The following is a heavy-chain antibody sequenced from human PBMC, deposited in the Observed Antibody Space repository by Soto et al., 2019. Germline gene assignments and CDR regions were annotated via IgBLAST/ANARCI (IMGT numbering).Heavy chain of an antibody. CDR2: TYYRSKWYN. J-gene: IGHJ6*02. D-gene: IGHD2-15*01. CDR3: ARGVVAPTPGRYSYYGMNV. Sequence: SQTLSLTCAISGDSVSSNSAAWNWIRQSPSRGLEWLGRTYYRSKWYNDYAVSVKGRIIVTPEPSKNQFSLQLTSVTPEDTTVDYCARGVVAPTPGRYSYYGMNVGGQGTTFTVPS. V-gene: IGHV6-1*01. CDR1: GDSVSSNSAA.